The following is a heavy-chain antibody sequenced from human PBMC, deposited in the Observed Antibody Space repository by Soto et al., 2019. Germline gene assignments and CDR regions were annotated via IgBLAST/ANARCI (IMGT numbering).Heavy chain of an antibody. CDR1: AGSFSGYY. CDR2: INHSGST. D-gene: IGHD4-17*01. Sequence: PAETLSLTCAVYAGSFSGYYWSRIRQPPGKGLEWIGEINHSGSTNYNPSLKSRVTISVDTPKNQFYLKLTSVSAADTAVYYCARHDYGDPTDYWGQGTLVTVSS. J-gene: IGHJ4*02. CDR3: ARHDYGDPTDY. V-gene: IGHV4-34*01.